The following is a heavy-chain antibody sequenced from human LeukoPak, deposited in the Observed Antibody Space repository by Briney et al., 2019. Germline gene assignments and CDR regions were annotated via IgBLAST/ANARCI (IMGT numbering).Heavy chain of an antibody. V-gene: IGHV3-30*18. D-gene: IGHD6-13*01. Sequence: GRSLRLSCAASGFTFSSYGMHWVRQAPGKGLEWVAVISYDGSNKYYADSVKGRFTISRDNSKNTLYLQMNSLRAEDTAVYYCAKEGPYSSSWYYFDYWGQGTLVTVSS. CDR1: GFTFSSYG. CDR2: ISYDGSNK. CDR3: AKEGPYSSSWYYFDY. J-gene: IGHJ4*02.